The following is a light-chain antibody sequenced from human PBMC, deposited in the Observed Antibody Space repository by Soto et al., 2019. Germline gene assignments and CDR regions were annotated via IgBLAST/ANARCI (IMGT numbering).Light chain of an antibody. V-gene: IGLV1-51*01. CDR3: GTWDRRLSGFV. CDR2: ADN. CDR1: TSNLGNNY. J-gene: IGLJ1*01. Sequence: QSARTQPPSVSAAPGQKVTVSCSGSTSNLGNNYVSWYQQLPGMAPKLLLYADNKRPTGTPDRFSGSRSGTSATLDITGLRTGDEADYGCGTWDRRLSGFVFGAGTKVTVL.